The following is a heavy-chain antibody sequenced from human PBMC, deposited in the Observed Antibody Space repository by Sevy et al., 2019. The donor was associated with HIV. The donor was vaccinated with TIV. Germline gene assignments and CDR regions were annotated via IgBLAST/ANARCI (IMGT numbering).Heavy chain of an antibody. CDR1: GFTFSSYS. CDR3: ARDKAKGGHTHYYYYGMDG. Sequence: GGSLRLSCAASGFTFSSYSMNWVRQAPGKGLEWVSSISSSSSYIYYADSVKGRFTISRDNAKNSLYLQMNSLRAEDTAVYYCARDKAKGGHTHYYYYGMDGWGQGTTVTVPS. CDR2: ISSSSSYI. J-gene: IGHJ6*02. V-gene: IGHV3-21*01. D-gene: IGHD3-16*01.